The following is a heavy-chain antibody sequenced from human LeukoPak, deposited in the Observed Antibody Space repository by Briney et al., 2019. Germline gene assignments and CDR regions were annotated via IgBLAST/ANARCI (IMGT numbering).Heavy chain of an antibody. CDR2: ISGGGGST. CDR1: GLTFSSYG. V-gene: IGHV3-23*01. Sequence: GSLRLSCAASGLTFSSYGMSWVRQAPGKGLEWVSAISGGGGSTYYADSVKGRFTISRDNFKNTLYLQMNSLRAEDTAVYYCAKDRGMETTFFDYWGQGTLVTVSA. CDR3: AKDRGMETTFFDY. D-gene: IGHD3-10*01. J-gene: IGHJ4*02.